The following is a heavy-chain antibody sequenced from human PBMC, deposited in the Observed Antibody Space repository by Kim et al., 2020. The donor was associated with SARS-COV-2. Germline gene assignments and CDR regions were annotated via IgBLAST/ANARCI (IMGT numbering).Heavy chain of an antibody. D-gene: IGHD3-10*01. V-gene: IGHV1-69*13. CDR1: GGTLTSRA. J-gene: IGHJ6*02. CDR3: ARGREHFFGSGSLDYYYYHGMDV. CDR2: IIPILDAL. Sequence: SVKVSCKASGGTLTSRAVSWVRQAPGQGLAWMGGIIPILDALQLAENFQDRLTITADESTATVYMELSSLRSDDTAVYYCARGREHFFGSGSLDYYYYHGMDVWGQGTPVTVSS.